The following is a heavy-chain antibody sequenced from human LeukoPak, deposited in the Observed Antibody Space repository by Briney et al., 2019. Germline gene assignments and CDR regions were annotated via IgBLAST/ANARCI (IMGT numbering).Heavy chain of an antibody. CDR2: ISGSGDTT. CDR3: AKDTTAWWYHRAYMDV. CDR1: GFTFSSYA. Sequence: GGSLRLSCAASGFTFSSYAMSWVRQAPGGGLERVSAISGSGDTTYHADSVKGRFTISRDNSENRLSLQMDSLRAEDTAVYFCAKDTTAWWYHRAYMDVWGKGTTVTVSS. J-gene: IGHJ6*03. V-gene: IGHV3-23*01. D-gene: IGHD2-15*01.